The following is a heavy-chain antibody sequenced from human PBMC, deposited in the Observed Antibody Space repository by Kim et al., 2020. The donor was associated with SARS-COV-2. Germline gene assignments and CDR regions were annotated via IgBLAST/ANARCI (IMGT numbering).Heavy chain of an antibody. CDR1: AVTFRSYA. Sequence: GGSLRLSCAASAVTFRSYAMSWVRQAPGKGLQWVSTISGGGDSTYCTDSVEGRFTISRDDYKNTLYLQMNSLRADDTAVYYCAKAPSTTSRTRNWFDPWGQGTLVTVSS. V-gene: IGHV3-23*01. CDR2: ISGGGDST. J-gene: IGHJ5*02. D-gene: IGHD4-17*01. CDR3: AKAPSTTSRTRNWFDP.